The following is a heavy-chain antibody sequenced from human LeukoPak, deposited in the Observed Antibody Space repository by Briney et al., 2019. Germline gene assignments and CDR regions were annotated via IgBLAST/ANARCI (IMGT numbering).Heavy chain of an antibody. V-gene: IGHV1-69*05. CDR3: ATYTNLYDFWSGQLDY. J-gene: IGHJ4*02. CDR2: IIPIFGTA. Sequence: VASVKVSCKASGYTFTSYAISWVRQAPGQGLEWMGRIIPIFGTANYAQKFQGRVTITTDESTSTAYMELSSLRSEDTAVYYCATYTNLYDFWSGQLDYWGQGTLVTVSS. D-gene: IGHD3-3*01. CDR1: GYTFTSYA.